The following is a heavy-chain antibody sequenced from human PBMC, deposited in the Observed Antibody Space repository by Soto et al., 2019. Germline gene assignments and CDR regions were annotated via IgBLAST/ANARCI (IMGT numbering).Heavy chain of an antibody. D-gene: IGHD6-19*01. V-gene: IGHV3-48*04. CDR3: ARDPYLWESSGWVANWFDP. CDR1: GFTFSNYG. J-gene: IGHJ5*02. Sequence: EVQLVESGGDLVQPGGSLRLSCAASGFTFSNYGMSWVRQAPGKGLEWISYTSPSSSTKFHADSVKGRFTISRDNAKNSLYLQMNSLRVGDTAVYYCARDPYLWESSGWVANWFDPWGQGTLVIVSS. CDR2: TSPSSSTK.